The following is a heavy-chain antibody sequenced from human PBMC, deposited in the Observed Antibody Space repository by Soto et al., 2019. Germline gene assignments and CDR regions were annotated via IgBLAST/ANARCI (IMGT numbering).Heavy chain of an antibody. CDR3: AKSVRGINDALDI. CDR2: ISGSGDNT. V-gene: IGHV3-23*01. CDR1: GFTFRIYA. Sequence: EVQLLESGGGLVQPGGSLRLSCAASGFTFRIYAMTWVRQTPGKGLEWVSVISGSGDNTYYADSVKGRFTISRDNSENTLYLQMNSLRAEDTAVYYCAKSVRGINDALDIWGQGTTVTVSS. J-gene: IGHJ3*02. D-gene: IGHD3-10*01.